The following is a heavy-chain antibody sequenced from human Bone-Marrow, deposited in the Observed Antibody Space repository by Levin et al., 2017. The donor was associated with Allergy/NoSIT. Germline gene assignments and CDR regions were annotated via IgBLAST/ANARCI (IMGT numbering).Heavy chain of an antibody. D-gene: IGHD3-10*01. Sequence: SETLSLTCAVSGGSISSGGYSWSWIRQPPGKGLEWIGYIYHSGSTYYNPSLKSRVTISVDRSKNQFSLKLSSVTAADTAVYYCARGQYYYGSGSYYNVLGAQQTRRGYYFDYWGQGTLVTVSS. CDR2: IYHSGST. V-gene: IGHV4-30-2*01. J-gene: IGHJ4*02. CDR1: GGSISSGGYS. CDR3: ARGQYYYGSGSYYNVLGAQQTRRGYYFDY.